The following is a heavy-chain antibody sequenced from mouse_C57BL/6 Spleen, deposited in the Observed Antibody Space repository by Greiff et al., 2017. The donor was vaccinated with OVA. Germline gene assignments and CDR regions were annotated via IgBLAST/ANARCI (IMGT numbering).Heavy chain of an antibody. Sequence: VQLKQPGTELVKPGASVKLSCKASGYTFTSYWMHWVKQRPGQGLEWIGNINPSNGGTNYNEKFKSKATLTVDKSSSTAYMQLSSLTSEDSAVYYCARAGGYYGYFDYWGQGTTLTVSS. D-gene: IGHD1-1*01. CDR3: ARAGGYYGYFDY. CDR1: GYTFTSYW. V-gene: IGHV1-53*01. CDR2: INPSNGGT. J-gene: IGHJ2*01.